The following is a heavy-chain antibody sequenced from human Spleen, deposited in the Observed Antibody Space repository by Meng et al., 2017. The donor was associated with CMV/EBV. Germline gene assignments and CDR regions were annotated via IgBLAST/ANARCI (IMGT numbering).Heavy chain of an antibody. CDR2: IYYSGST. Sequence: GSLRLSCTVSGGSVSSGSYYWSWIRQPPGKGLEWIGYIYYSGSTNYNPSLKSRVTISVDTSKNQFSMKLSSVTAADTAVYYCARVLDDFWSGYNGMDVWGQGTTVTVSS. CDR1: GGSVSSGSYY. CDR3: ARVLDDFWSGYNGMDV. V-gene: IGHV4-61*01. J-gene: IGHJ6*02. D-gene: IGHD3-3*01.